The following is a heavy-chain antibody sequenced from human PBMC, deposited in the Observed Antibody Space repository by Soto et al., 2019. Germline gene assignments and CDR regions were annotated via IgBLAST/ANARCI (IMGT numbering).Heavy chain of an antibody. J-gene: IGHJ6*02. CDR3: ARHKQYSGYEFWDYYYGMDV. Sequence: SVKVSCKASGDTFSRYSITWVRQAPGHGLEWIGRIIPIFGIPTYAQKFQGRVTFTADESTSTAYMELSSLRSDDTAVYYCARHKQYSGYEFWDYYYGMDVWGQGTTVTVSS. CDR1: GDTFSRYS. V-gene: IGHV1-69*02. D-gene: IGHD5-12*01. CDR2: IIPIFGIP.